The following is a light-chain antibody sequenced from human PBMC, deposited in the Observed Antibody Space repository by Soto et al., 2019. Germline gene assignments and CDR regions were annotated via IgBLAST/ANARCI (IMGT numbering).Light chain of an antibody. J-gene: IGLJ2*01. CDR2: SNN. CDR3: SAWDDSRNGVV. CDR1: SSNIGSNY. V-gene: IGLV1-44*01. Sequence: QSVLTQPPSASGTPGQRVTLSCSGSSSNIGSNYVYWYQQLPGTAPKLLIYSNNQRPSGVPDRFSGSKSGTSASLAISGLQSEDEADYYCSAWDDSRNGVVFGGGTKLTVL.